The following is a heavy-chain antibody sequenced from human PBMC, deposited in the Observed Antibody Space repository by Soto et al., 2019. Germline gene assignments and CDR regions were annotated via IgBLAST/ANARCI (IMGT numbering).Heavy chain of an antibody. Sequence: SETLSLTCTVSGGSISSYYWSWIRQPPGKGLERIGYIYYSGSTNYNPSLKSRVTKSIDTSKNQFSLKLSFVTAADTALFYCASSVVPAATPYYYYYMDVWGKGTTVTVSS. J-gene: IGHJ6*03. CDR3: ASSVVPAATPYYYYYMDV. V-gene: IGHV4-59*01. CDR2: IYYSGST. CDR1: GGSISSYY. D-gene: IGHD2-2*01.